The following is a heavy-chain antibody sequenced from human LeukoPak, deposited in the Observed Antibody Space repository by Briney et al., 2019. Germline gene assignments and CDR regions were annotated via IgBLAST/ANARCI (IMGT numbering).Heavy chain of an antibody. CDR1: GFTFSFYN. J-gene: IGHJ3*02. V-gene: IGHV3-21*01. D-gene: IGHD2-2*02. Sequence: PGGSLRLSCAASGFTFSFYNMNGVREARGKGVEWGSSISTRRGTHIYDAAAGKGQFTIYRNNAKNSLYLQMNSLRAEDTAVYYCARAYCSTTSCYTYVAFYIWGQGTMVTVSS. CDR3: ARAYCSTTSCYTYVAFYI. CDR2: ISTRRGTHI.